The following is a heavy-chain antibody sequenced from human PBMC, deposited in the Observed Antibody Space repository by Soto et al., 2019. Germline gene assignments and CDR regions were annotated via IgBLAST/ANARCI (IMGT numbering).Heavy chain of an antibody. D-gene: IGHD3-22*01. CDR2: IYHSGST. CDR3: AIEGDRSGYYGAFDY. Sequence: QLQLQESGSGLVKPSQTLSLTCAVSGGSISSDGYSWSWIRPPQGTGLVWNVYIYHSGSTYYNPSLKRRATISVDMSKNQFALKLSSVTAADTGVYYCAIEGDRSGYYGAFDYWGQGTLVTVSS. J-gene: IGHJ4*02. CDR1: GGSISSDGYS. V-gene: IGHV4-30-2*01.